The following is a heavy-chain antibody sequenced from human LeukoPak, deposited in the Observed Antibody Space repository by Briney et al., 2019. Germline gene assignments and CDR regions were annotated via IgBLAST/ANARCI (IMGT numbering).Heavy chain of an antibody. CDR3: ARDPRSGSYLYYYYYMDV. CDR1: GYTFTSYG. Sequence: ASVKVSCKASGYTFTSYGIIWVRQAPGQGLEWMGWISAYNGNTNYAQKLQGRVTMTTDTSTSTAYMELRSLRSDDTAVYYCARDPRSGSYLYYYYYMDVWGKGTTVTVSS. CDR2: ISAYNGNT. V-gene: IGHV1-18*01. D-gene: IGHD1-26*01. J-gene: IGHJ6*03.